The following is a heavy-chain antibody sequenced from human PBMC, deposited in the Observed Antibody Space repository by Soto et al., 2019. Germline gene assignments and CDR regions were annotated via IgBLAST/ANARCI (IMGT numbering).Heavy chain of an antibody. CDR2: IYYSGST. V-gene: IGHV4-39*01. Sequence: SETLSLTCTVSGGSISSSSYYWGWIRQPPGKGLEWIGSIYYSGSTYYNPSLKSRVTISVDTSKNQFSLKLSSVTAADTAVYYCARRVKQQLAKRTYNWFDPWGQGTLVTVYS. CDR3: ARRVKQQLAKRTYNWFDP. CDR1: GGSISSSSYY. J-gene: IGHJ5*02. D-gene: IGHD6-13*01.